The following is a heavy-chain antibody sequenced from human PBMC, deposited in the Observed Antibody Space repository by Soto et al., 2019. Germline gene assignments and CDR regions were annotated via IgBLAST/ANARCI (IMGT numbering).Heavy chain of an antibody. D-gene: IGHD3-10*01. CDR2: ISAYNGDT. V-gene: IGHV1-18*01. J-gene: IGHJ5*02. CDR1: GYTFTSYG. Sequence: ASVKVSCKASGYTFTSYGINWVRQAPGQGLEWMGWISAYNGDTNYAQKLQGRVTMTRNTSISTAYMELSSLRSEDTAVYYCARVSGYYGSGSYYNWFDPWGQGTLVTVSS. CDR3: ARVSGYYGSGSYYNWFDP.